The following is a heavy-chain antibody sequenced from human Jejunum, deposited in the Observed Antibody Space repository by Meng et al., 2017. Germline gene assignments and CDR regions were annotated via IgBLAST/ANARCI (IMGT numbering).Heavy chain of an antibody. J-gene: IGHJ4*02. CDR3: AAVGSSGDFRY. CDR2: IKIKTDGATT. CDR1: GFTFSNTW. Sequence: GESLKISCAASGFTFSNTWMSWVRQAPGKGLEWVGRIKIKTDGATTDYVAPVKGRFTISRDDSKNTLYLQMNSLQIEDTAVYYCAAVGSSGDFRYWGQGTLVTVSS. V-gene: IGHV3-15*01. D-gene: IGHD3-22*01.